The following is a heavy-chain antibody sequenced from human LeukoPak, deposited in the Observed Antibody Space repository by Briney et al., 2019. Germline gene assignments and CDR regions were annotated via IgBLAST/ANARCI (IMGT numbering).Heavy chain of an antibody. Sequence: PGGSLRLSCAASGFTFSSYAMNWVRQAPGKGLEWVSGISGGGSSTYYADSVKGRFTISRDNSKNTLYLQMNSVRAEDTAVYYCAKGGDSFYYGGNAWFDSWGQGTLVTVSS. CDR3: AKGGDSFYYGGNAWFDS. CDR2: ISGGGSST. D-gene: IGHD4-23*01. CDR1: GFTFSSYA. V-gene: IGHV3-23*01. J-gene: IGHJ5*01.